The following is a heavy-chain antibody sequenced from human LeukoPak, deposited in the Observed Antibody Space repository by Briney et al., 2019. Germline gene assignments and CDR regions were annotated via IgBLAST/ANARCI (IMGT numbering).Heavy chain of an antibody. CDR2: ISGSGGST. J-gene: IGHJ4*02. Sequence: PGGSLRLSCAASGFTFSSYAVSWVRQAPGKGLEWVSAISGSGGSTYYADSVKGRFTISRDNSKNTLYLQMNSLRAEDTAVYYCATRDFGVVLVDYWGQGTLVTVSS. CDR3: ATRDFGVVLVDY. V-gene: IGHV3-23*01. CDR1: GFTFSSYA. D-gene: IGHD3-3*01.